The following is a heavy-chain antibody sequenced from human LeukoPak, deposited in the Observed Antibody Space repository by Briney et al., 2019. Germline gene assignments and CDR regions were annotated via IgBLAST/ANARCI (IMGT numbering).Heavy chain of an antibody. J-gene: IGHJ6*03. V-gene: IGHV4-39*07. CDR2: IYYSGST. Sequence: PSETLSLTCTVSGGSISSSNYYWGWIRQPPGKGLEWIGSIYYSGSTYYNPSLKSRVTISVDTSKNQFSLKLSSVTAADTAVYYCAREYSGYETYPGETYYYYYYMDVWGKGTTVTVSS. CDR1: GGSISSSNYY. CDR3: AREYSGYETYPGETYYYYYYMDV. D-gene: IGHD5-12*01.